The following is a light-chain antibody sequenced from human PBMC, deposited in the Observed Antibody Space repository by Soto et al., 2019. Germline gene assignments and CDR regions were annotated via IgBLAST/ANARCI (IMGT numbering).Light chain of an antibody. CDR2: DDR. Sequence: SYELTQPPSVSVAPGQTARIPCGGDNIGIRSVHWYQQKPGQAPVVVVYDDRDRASGIPERFSGSNAGNTATLTIGRVEAVDEADYYCQVWDSGSDHNVFGTGTKLTVL. J-gene: IGLJ1*01. CDR1: NIGIRS. V-gene: IGLV3-21*02. CDR3: QVWDSGSDHNV.